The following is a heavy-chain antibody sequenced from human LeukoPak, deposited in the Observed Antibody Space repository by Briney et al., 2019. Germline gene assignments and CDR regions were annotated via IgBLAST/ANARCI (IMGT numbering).Heavy chain of an antibody. V-gene: IGHV4-4*07. D-gene: IGHD3-22*01. CDR1: GASITAHS. CDR2: IHGNGST. J-gene: IGHJ6*03. Sequence: SETLSLTCTVSGASITAHSWNWIRQPAGKALEWIGRIHGNGSTNYNPSLKGRVTMSLDTSKSQFSLKLPSVTAADTALYYCARDMVSTWPYFYTYYYMDVWDQGTTVAVSS. CDR3: ARDMVSTWPYFYTYYYMDV.